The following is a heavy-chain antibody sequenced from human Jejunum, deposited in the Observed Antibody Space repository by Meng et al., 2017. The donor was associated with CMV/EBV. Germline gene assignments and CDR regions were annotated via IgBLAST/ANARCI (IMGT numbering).Heavy chain of an antibody. J-gene: IGHJ4*02. CDR2: IHYTETT. Sequence: QVQLQDSGPGLVKPSETLSLTCTVSGASISSGRHFWGWIRQAPGKGLEWIATIHYTETTHYNPSLKSRITISVDTSKNQISLKVNSVTAADTAMYYCAADISTAWFYYWGQGTLVTVSS. CDR1: GASISSGRHF. CDR3: AADISTAWFYY. D-gene: IGHD2-2*01. V-gene: IGHV4-39*07.